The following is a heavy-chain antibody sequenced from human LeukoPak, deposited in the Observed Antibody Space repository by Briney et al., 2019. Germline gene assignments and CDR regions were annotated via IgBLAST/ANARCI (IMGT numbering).Heavy chain of an antibody. V-gene: IGHV4-39*07. CDR1: GGSISSSSFY. J-gene: IGHJ4*02. Sequence: SETLSLTCTVSGGSISSSSFYWGWIRQPPGEGLEWIGSVYYSGSTYYNPSLRSRVTISVDTSKNQFSLKLSSVTAADTAVYYCASRSSIWSGYQDTLYYFDSWGQGTLVTVSS. CDR3: ASRSSIWSGYQDTLYYFDS. CDR2: VYYSGST. D-gene: IGHD3-3*01.